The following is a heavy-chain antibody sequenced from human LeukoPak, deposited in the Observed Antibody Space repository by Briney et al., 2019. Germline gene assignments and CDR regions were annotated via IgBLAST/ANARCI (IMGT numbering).Heavy chain of an antibody. CDR1: GFTVSSNY. V-gene: IGHV3-53*01. Sequence: GGSLRLSCAASGFTVSSNYMSWVRQAPGKGLEWASVIYSGGSTYYADSVKGRFTISRDNSKNTLYLQMNSLRAEDTAVYYCARGSPEGYYFDYWGQGTLVTASS. J-gene: IGHJ4*02. D-gene: IGHD1-14*01. CDR3: ARGSPEGYYFDY. CDR2: IYSGGST.